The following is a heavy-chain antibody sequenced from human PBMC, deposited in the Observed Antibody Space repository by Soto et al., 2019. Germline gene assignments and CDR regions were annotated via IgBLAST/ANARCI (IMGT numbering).Heavy chain of an antibody. CDR1: GYTFTSYG. J-gene: IGHJ6*02. Sequence: GASVKVSCKASGYTFTSYGISWVRQAPGQGLEWMGWISAYNGNTNYAQKLQGRVTMTTDTSTSTAYMELRSLRSDDTAVYYCARVVRQYYYDSSGYYAPYYYYGMDVWGQGTTVTVSS. CDR2: ISAYNGNT. V-gene: IGHV1-18*04. CDR3: ARVVRQYYYDSSGYYAPYYYYGMDV. D-gene: IGHD3-22*01.